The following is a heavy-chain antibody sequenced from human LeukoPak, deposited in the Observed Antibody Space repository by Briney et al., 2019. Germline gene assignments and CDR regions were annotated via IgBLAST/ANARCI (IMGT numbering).Heavy chain of an antibody. CDR3: ARETPRYSYGPYYYYYYMDV. V-gene: IGHV4-59*01. D-gene: IGHD5-18*01. CDR2: IYYSGST. J-gene: IGHJ6*03. CDR1: GGSISSYY. Sequence: SETLSLTCTVSGGSISSYYWSWIRQPPGKGLEWIGYIYYSGSTNYNPSLKSRVTISVDTSKNQFSLKLSSVTAADTAVYYCARETPRYSYGPYYYYYYMDVWGKGTTVTVSS.